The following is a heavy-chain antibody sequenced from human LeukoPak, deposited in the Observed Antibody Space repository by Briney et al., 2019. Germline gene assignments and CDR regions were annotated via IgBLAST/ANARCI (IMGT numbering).Heavy chain of an antibody. CDR2: INPNSGGT. V-gene: IGHV1-2*02. J-gene: IGHJ6*03. CDR3: AXXXXXXVHYYYYYMDV. CDR1: GYTFTGYY. Sequence: ASVKVSCKASGYTFTGYYMHWVRQAPGQGLEWMGWINPNSGGTNYAQKFQGRVTMTRDTSISTAYMELSRLRSDDTAVYYCAXXXXXXVHYYYYYMDVWGKGTTVTVSS.